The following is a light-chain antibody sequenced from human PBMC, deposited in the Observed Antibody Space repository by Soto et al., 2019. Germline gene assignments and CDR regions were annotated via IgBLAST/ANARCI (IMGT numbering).Light chain of an antibody. Sequence: QSALTQPPSASGSPGQSVTISCTGTKNDIGVYDFVSWYQHHPGKAPRLIIYEVVQRPSGVPDRFSGSKSGNTASLTISGLQAEDEADYSCCSFAGSYTYVFGGGTKVTVL. CDR3: CSFAGSYTYV. V-gene: IGLV2-8*01. CDR1: KNDIGVYDF. CDR2: EVV. J-gene: IGLJ1*01.